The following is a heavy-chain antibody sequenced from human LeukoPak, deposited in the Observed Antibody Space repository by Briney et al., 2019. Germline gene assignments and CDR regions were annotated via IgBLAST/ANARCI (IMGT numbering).Heavy chain of an antibody. V-gene: IGHV1-69*04. Sequence: SVKVSCKASGGTFSSYAISWVRQAPGQGLEWMGRIIPILGIANYAQKFQGRVTITADKSTSTAYMELSSLRSEDTAVYYCARFIWNYYYMDVWGKGTTVTVSS. CDR1: GGTFSSYA. J-gene: IGHJ6*03. CDR3: ARFIWNYYYMDV. D-gene: IGHD3-3*01. CDR2: IIPILGIA.